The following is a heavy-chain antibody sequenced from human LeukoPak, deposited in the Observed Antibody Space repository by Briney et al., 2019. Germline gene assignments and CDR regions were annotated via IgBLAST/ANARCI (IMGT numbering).Heavy chain of an antibody. D-gene: IGHD3-10*01. CDR1: GFTFNSYW. Sequence: GGSLRLSGAASGFTFNSYWMHWVRQAPGKGLVWVSRINSDGSRTAYADSVKGRFSISRDNAKNTLYLQMNSLRVEVTAVYYCARGYGDWFDPWGQGTLVTVSS. CDR2: INSDGSRT. J-gene: IGHJ5*02. CDR3: ARGYGDWFDP. V-gene: IGHV3-74*01.